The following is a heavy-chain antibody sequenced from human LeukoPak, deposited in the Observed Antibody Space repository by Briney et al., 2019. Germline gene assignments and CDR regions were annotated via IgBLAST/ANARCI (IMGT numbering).Heavy chain of an antibody. D-gene: IGHD3-10*01. Sequence: PGGSLRLSCAASGFTLSSYAMSWVRQAPGKGLEWVSAISGSGGSTNYADSVKGRFTISRDNSKNTLYLQMNSLRAEDTAVYYCARDASMVRGVMMYYFDYWGQGTLVTVSS. CDR1: GFTLSSYA. CDR2: ISGSGGST. J-gene: IGHJ4*02. V-gene: IGHV3-23*01. CDR3: ARDASMVRGVMMYYFDY.